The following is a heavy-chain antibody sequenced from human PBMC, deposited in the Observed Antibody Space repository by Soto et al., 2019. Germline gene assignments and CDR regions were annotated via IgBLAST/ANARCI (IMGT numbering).Heavy chain of an antibody. V-gene: IGHV3-23*01. J-gene: IGHJ4*02. CDR3: GKGSYRGSSLCHY. CDR1: INSA. D-gene: IGHD1-26*01. CDR2: ISDIGVST. Sequence: INSAMSGERKAQEKGLDWVSSISDIGVSTYYADSVKGRFTISRHNSKSTLYLQMNSLRPEGTAVYYCGKGSYRGSSLCHYWREGPLVTSPQ.